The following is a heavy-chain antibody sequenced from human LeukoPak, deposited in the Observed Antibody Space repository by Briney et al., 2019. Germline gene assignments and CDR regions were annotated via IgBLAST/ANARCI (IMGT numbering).Heavy chain of an antibody. CDR1: GGSISSGDYY. V-gene: IGHV4-30-4*08. CDR3: ARGPASGDY. J-gene: IGHJ4*02. Sequence: SETLSLTCTLSGGSISSGDYYWSWIRQPPGKGLEWIGYIYYSGSTYYNPSLKSRVTISVGTSKNQFSLKLSSVTAADTAVYYCARGPASGDYWGQGTLVTVSS. CDR2: IYYSGST.